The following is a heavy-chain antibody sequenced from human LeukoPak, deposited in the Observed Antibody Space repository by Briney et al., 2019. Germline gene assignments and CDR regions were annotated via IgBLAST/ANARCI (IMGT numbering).Heavy chain of an antibody. V-gene: IGHV4-38-2*01. Sequence: ASETLSLTCVVSGYSITSGYYWGWIRQPPGKGLEWIASMYHSGSTYYKPSLKSRVTISVDTSKNQFSLKVNSVTAADTAVYYCARMCGGDCRGGFDYCGQGTLVTVSS. CDR2: MYHSGST. D-gene: IGHD2-21*01. CDR1: GYSITSGYY. J-gene: IGHJ4*02. CDR3: ARMCGGDCRGGFDY.